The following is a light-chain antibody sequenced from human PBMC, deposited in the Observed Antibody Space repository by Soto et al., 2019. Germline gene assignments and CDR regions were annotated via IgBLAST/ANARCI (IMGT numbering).Light chain of an antibody. CDR1: QSVSNNY. CDR2: GAS. Sequence: EIVLTQSPGTLSLSPGERATLSCRASQSVSNNYLAWHQQRPGQAPRLLIYGASSRATGIPDRFSGSGSGTDFTLTISRLEPEDFAVYYCQQDGSSYTFGQGTKLEIK. J-gene: IGKJ2*01. V-gene: IGKV3-20*01. CDR3: QQDGSSYT.